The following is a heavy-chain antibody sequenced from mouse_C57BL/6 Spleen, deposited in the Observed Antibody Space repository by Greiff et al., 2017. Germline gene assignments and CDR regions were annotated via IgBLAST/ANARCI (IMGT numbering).Heavy chain of an antibody. J-gene: IGHJ2*01. CDR3: ARHEGRGYFDY. Sequence: EVQLVESGGDLVKPGGSLKLSCAASGFTFSSYGMSWVRQTPDKRLEWVATISSGGSYTYYPDSVKGRFTISRANAKNTLYLQMGSLKSEDTAMYYCARHEGRGYFDYWGQGTTLTVSS. CDR1: GFTFSSYG. CDR2: ISSGGSYT. V-gene: IGHV5-6*01.